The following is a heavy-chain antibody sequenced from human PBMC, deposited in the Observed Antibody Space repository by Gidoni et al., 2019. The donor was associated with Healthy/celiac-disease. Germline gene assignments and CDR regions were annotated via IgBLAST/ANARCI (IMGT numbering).Heavy chain of an antibody. D-gene: IGHD5-18*01. CDR1: AGSFSGYY. J-gene: IGHJ2*01. CDR2: INHSGST. V-gene: IGHV4-34*01. CDR3: ARDRKQLWLRHWYFDL. Sequence: QVQLQQWGAGLSNPSETLSLPCAVSAGSFSGYYWSWIRQPPGKGLEWIGEINHSGSTNYNPSLKSRVTISVDTSKNQFSLKLSSVTAADTAVYYCARDRKQLWLRHWYFDLWGRGTLVTVSS.